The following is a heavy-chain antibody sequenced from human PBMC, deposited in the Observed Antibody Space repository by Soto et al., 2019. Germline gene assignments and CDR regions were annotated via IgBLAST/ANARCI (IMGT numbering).Heavy chain of an antibody. CDR1: GGTFRNYA. CDR2: IIPIFRTP. V-gene: IGHV1-69*12. J-gene: IGHJ6*02. Sequence: HVQLVQSGAEVKKPGSSVKVSCKASGGTFRNYAISWVRQAPGQGLEWMGGIIPIFRTPGYAQKFQGRVTITADESTSTAYMELNSLRSADTAVYYCARDPGSPAAAPGYYYGMDVWGQGTTVTVSS. D-gene: IGHD6-13*01. CDR3: ARDPGSPAAAPGYYYGMDV.